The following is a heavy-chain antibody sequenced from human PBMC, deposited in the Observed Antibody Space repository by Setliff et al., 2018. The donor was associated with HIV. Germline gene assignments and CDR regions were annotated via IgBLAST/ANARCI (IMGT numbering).Heavy chain of an antibody. CDR3: VRDDYGYNGKGFDY. V-gene: IGHV4-30-4*01. CDR2: IYYSGSA. D-gene: IGHD4-17*01. J-gene: IGHJ4*02. Sequence: WIRQAPGKGLEWIGCIYYSGSAYYNPSLQRRVTISIDTSNNQISLRLSSVTAADTAMYYCVRDDYGYNGKGFDYWGPGTLVTVSS.